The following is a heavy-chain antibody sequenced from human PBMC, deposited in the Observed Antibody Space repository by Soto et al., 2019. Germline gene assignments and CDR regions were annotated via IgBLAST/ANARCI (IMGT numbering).Heavy chain of an antibody. Sequence: PGEPLKISCKGSGYSFTSYWIGWVRQMPGKGLEWMGIIYPGDSDTRYSPSFQGQVTISADKSIRTAYLQWSSLKASDTAMYYCARPDSSSWAGMDVWGQGTTVTVSS. CDR3: ARPDSSSWAGMDV. V-gene: IGHV5-51*01. CDR2: IYPGDSDT. CDR1: GYSFTSYW. J-gene: IGHJ6*02. D-gene: IGHD6-13*01.